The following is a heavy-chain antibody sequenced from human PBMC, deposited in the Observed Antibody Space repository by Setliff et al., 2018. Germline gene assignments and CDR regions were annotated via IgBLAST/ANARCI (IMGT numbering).Heavy chain of an antibody. Sequence: PGGSLRLSCATSGFTFSGNYMHWVRQAPGKGLVWVSRINTDDGTTNYADSVQGRFTIFRDNAKNSLDLQMNSLRPEDTALYYCVNALSRSGYSLWYFQNWGQGTLVTVSS. CDR3: VNALSRSGYSLWYFQN. D-gene: IGHD3-3*01. V-gene: IGHV3-74*01. CDR2: INTDDGTT. CDR1: GFTFSGNY. J-gene: IGHJ1*01.